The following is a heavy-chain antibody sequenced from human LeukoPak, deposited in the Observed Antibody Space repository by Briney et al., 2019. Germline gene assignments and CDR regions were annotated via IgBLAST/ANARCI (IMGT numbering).Heavy chain of an antibody. CDR3: ARESSPPAYGMDV. Sequence: GESLKISCKGSGYSFTNYWIGWVRQMPGKGPEWVAIIYPGDSDTGYSPSFQGQVTISADKSISTAYLQWSSLKASDTAMYYCARESSPPAYGMDVWGKGTTVTVSS. V-gene: IGHV5-51*01. CDR1: GYSFTNYW. J-gene: IGHJ6*04. CDR2: IYPGDSDT. D-gene: IGHD2-15*01.